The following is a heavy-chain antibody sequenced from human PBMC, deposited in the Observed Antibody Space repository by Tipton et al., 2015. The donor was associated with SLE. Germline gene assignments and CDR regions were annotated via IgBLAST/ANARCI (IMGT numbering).Heavy chain of an antibody. CDR2: VYYSGST. V-gene: IGHV4-38-2*01. J-gene: IGHJ4*02. CDR1: GYSISSGYY. Sequence: TLSLTCAVSGYSISSGYYWGWTRQPPGKGLEWIGSVYYSGSTFYNPSLKSRVTISLDTSKSQFSLNLTSVTAADTAVYYCARHGSSSARGYFDYWGQGTLVTVSS. CDR3: ARHGSSSARGYFDY. D-gene: IGHD6-6*01.